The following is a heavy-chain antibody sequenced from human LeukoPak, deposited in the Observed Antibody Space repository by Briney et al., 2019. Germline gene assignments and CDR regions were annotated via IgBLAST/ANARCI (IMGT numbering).Heavy chain of an antibody. V-gene: IGHV3-23*01. D-gene: IGHD6-13*01. CDR1: GFTFSSYA. J-gene: IGHJ4*02. CDR3: ARATSVIAAAGDY. CDR2: ISGSGGST. Sequence: GGSLRLSCAASGFTFSSYAMSWVRQAPGKGLEWVSAISGSGGSTYYADSVKGRFTISRDNAKNSLYLQMNSLRAEDTAVYYCARATSVIAAAGDYWGQGTLVTVSS.